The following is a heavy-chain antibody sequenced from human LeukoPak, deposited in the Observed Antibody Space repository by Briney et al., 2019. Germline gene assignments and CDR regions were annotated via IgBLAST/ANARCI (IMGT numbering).Heavy chain of an antibody. CDR2: ISSSSYTI. CDR1: GFTFSSYE. D-gene: IGHD3-9*01. J-gene: IGHJ4*02. Sequence: PGGSLRLSCAASGFTFSSYEMNWVRQAPGKGLEWVSYISSSSYTIYYADSVKGRFTISRDNARNSLYLQMNSLRPEDTAVYYCARGQYDILTGLPLPDSWGQGTLVTASS. V-gene: IGHV3-48*03. CDR3: ARGQYDILTGLPLPDS.